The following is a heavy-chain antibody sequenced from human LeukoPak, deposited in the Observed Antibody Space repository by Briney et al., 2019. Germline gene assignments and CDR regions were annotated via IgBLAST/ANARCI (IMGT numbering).Heavy chain of an antibody. CDR2: IKQDGSEK. V-gene: IGHV3-7*01. J-gene: IGHJ5*02. Sequence: GGSLRLSCAASGFTFSSYWMSLVRQAPGKGLEWVANIKQDGSEKYYVDSVKGRFTISRDNAKNSLYLQMNSLRAEDTAVYYCARAPVAGTGSYNWFDPWGQGTLVTVSS. CDR3: ARAPVAGTGSYNWFDP. CDR1: GFTFSSYW. D-gene: IGHD6-19*01.